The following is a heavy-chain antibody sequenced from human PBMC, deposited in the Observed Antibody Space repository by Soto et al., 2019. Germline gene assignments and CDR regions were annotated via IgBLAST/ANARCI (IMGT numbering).Heavy chain of an antibody. Sequence: PSETLSLTCAVSGGSISSSNWWSWVRQPPGKGLEWIGEIYHSGSTNYNPSLKSRVTISVDKSKNQFSLKLSSVTAADTAVYYCAIILPRRYYFDYWGQGTLVTSPQ. CDR1: GGSISSSNW. J-gene: IGHJ4*02. CDR2: IYHSGST. CDR3: AIILPRRYYFDY. V-gene: IGHV4-4*02. D-gene: IGHD2-15*01.